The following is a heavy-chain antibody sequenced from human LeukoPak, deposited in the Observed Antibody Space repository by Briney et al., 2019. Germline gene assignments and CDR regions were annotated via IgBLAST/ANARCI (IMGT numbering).Heavy chain of an antibody. Sequence: GASVKVSCKASGGTFSSYAISWVRQAPGQGLEWMGGIIPIFGTANYAQKFQGRVTITADESTSTAYMELSSLRSEDTAVYYCARGGGPLRFMARASPGWFDPWGQGTLVTVSS. V-gene: IGHV1-69*13. J-gene: IGHJ5*02. D-gene: IGHD3-3*01. CDR3: ARGGGPLRFMARASPGWFDP. CDR2: IIPIFGTA. CDR1: GGTFSSYA.